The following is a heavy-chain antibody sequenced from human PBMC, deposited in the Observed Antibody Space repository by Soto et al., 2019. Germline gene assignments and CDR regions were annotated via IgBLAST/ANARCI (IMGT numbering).Heavy chain of an antibody. J-gene: IGHJ4*02. CDR1: GFTFSSYG. D-gene: IGHD2-15*01. Sequence: PGGSLRLSCAASGFTFSSYGMHWVRQAPGKGLEWVAVIWYDGSNKYYADSVKGRFTISRDNSKNTLYLQMNSLRAEDTAVYYCAREGGLVVAAIMYGYYFDYWGQGTLVTVSS. CDR3: AREGGLVVAAIMYGYYFDY. CDR2: IWYDGSNK. V-gene: IGHV3-33*01.